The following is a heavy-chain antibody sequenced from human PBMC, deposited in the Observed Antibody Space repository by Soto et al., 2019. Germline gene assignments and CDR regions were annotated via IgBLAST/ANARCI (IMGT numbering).Heavy chain of an antibody. CDR1: GFTFSSYA. CDR3: ATWYGNHYFGLDV. CDR2: ISGSGVSK. Sequence: HPGGSLRLSCAASGFTFSSYAMSWVRQAPGKGLEWVSAISGSGVSKFYADSVRGRFTISRDDASSSLFLQMNNLRAEDTAVYYCATWYGNHYFGLDVWGQGTTVTVS. D-gene: IGHD6-13*01. J-gene: IGHJ6*02. V-gene: IGHV3-23*01.